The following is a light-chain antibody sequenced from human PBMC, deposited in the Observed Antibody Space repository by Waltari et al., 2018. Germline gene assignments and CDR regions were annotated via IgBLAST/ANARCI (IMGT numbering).Light chain of an antibody. CDR3: SSYTSSSTFV. CDR1: SSDVGGYNY. J-gene: IGLJ2*01. CDR2: DVS. Sequence: QSALTQPASVSGSPGQPITISCTGTSSDVGGYNYVSWYQQHPGKAPKLMLYDVSKRPSGVSNRFSGSKSGNTASLTISGLQAEDEADYYCSSYTSSSTFVFGGGTKLTVL. V-gene: IGLV2-14*01.